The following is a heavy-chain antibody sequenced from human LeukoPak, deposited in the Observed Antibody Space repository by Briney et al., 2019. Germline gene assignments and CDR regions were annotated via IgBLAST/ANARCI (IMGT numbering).Heavy chain of an antibody. V-gene: IGHV3-9*01. D-gene: IGHD6-13*01. CDR3: AKGTDSSSWDPFDY. CDR1: GFTFDDYA. Sequence: GGSLRLSCAASGFTFDDYAMHWVRQAPGKGLEWVSGISWNSGSIGYADSVKGRFTISRDNAKNSLYLQMNRLRAEDTALYYCAKGTDSSSWDPFDYWGQGTLVTVSS. J-gene: IGHJ4*02. CDR2: ISWNSGSI.